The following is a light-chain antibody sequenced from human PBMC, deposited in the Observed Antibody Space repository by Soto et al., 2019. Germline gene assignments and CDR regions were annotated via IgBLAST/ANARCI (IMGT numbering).Light chain of an antibody. CDR2: EVS. V-gene: IGLV2-8*01. CDR3: SSYAGSNNFDV. Sequence: QSALTQPPSASGSPGQSVTISCTGTSSDVGGYNYVSWYQQHPGIAPKLMIYEVSKRPSGVPDRFSGSKSGNTASLTVSGLQAEDEADYYCSSYAGSNNFDVFGTGTKLTVL. J-gene: IGLJ1*01. CDR1: SSDVGGYNY.